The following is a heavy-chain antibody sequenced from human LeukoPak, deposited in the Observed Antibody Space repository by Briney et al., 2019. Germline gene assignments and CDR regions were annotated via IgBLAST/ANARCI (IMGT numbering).Heavy chain of an antibody. J-gene: IGHJ4*02. V-gene: IGHV4-4*07. Sequence: PSVTLSLTCTVSGGSISNYYWSWIRQPAGKGLEWIGRINTSGSTNYNPSLKSRVTMSADTSKNQFSPQLSSVTATDTAVYYCARGRAVAEYWGQGILVTVSS. CDR3: ARGRAVAEY. D-gene: IGHD6-19*01. CDR2: INTSGST. CDR1: GGSISNYY.